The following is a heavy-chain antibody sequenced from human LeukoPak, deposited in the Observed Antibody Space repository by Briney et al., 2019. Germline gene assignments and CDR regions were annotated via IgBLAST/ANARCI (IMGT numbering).Heavy chain of an antibody. CDR2: ISSSSSTI. V-gene: IGHV3-48*01. CDR1: GFTFSSYS. CDR3: LPDYYDSSGYLDAFDI. D-gene: IGHD3-22*01. J-gene: IGHJ3*02. Sequence: QAGGSLRLSCAASGFTFSSYSMNWVRQAPGKGLEWVSYISSSSSTIYYADSVKGRFTISRDNAKNSLYLQMNSLRAEDTAVYCCLPDYYDSSGYLDAFDIWGQGTMVTVSS.